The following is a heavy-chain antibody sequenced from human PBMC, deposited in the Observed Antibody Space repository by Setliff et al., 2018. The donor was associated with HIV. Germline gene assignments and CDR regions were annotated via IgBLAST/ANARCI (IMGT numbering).Heavy chain of an antibody. Sequence: GGSLRLSCATSGFIFSSYAMSWVRQAPGKGLEWVSSISGGGSSTYYADSVKGRFTISRDNAKNTLYLQMNSLRAEDTGVYYCARGPYGSGSYYLDYWGQGTLVTVSS. CDR2: ISGGGSST. D-gene: IGHD3-10*01. J-gene: IGHJ4*02. V-gene: IGHV3-23*01. CDR1: GFIFSSYA. CDR3: ARGPYGSGSYYLDY.